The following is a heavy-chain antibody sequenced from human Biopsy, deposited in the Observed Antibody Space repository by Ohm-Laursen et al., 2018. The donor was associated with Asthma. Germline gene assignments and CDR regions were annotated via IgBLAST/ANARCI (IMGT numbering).Heavy chain of an antibody. V-gene: IGHV3-30-3*01. J-gene: IGHJ5*02. Sequence: SLRLSCTAIRFTYEMHWVRQAPGKGLEWVAVISYDGSSIYYADSVKGRFTISRDNSKSTVYLQMNSLRAGDTAVYYCASESYLRGFGHTLDLWGQGARVIVSS. CDR2: ISYDGSSI. CDR1: RFTYE. D-gene: IGHD5-12*01. CDR3: ASESYLRGFGHTLDL.